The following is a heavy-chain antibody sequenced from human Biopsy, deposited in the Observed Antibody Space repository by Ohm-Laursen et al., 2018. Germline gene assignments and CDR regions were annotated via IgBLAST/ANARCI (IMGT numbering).Heavy chain of an antibody. Sequence: SVKVSCKASGGAFTNYAVGWVRQAPGQGLEWVGSSIPLFNTANYADKFQGRVTLTADKSTTTAYMELSSLRSEDTAIYYCARFPLGAYDDSGSYRAVEHWYFDLWDRGTLVTVSS. V-gene: IGHV1-69*06. D-gene: IGHD3-22*01. CDR3: ARFPLGAYDDSGSYRAVEHWYFDL. CDR1: GGAFTNYA. J-gene: IGHJ2*01. CDR2: SIPLFNTA.